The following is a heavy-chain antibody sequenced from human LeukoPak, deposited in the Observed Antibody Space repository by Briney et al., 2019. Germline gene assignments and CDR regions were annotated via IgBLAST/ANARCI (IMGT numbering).Heavy chain of an antibody. CDR2: IYYSGST. Sequence: SETLSLTCTVSGGSINNYYWSWIRQPPGKGLEWIGYIYYSGSTNYNPSLKSRVTTSIDTSKNQFSLKLSSVTAADTAVYYCARQYDSGSYPFVYWGQGTLVTVSS. V-gene: IGHV4-59*01. J-gene: IGHJ4*02. D-gene: IGHD3-10*01. CDR1: GGSINNYY. CDR3: ARQYDSGSYPFVY.